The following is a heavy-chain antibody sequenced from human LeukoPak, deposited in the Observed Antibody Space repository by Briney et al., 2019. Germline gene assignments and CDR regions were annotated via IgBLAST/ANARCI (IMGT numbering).Heavy chain of an antibody. D-gene: IGHD6-19*01. Sequence: ASVKVSCKASGYTFTGYYMHWVRQAPGQGLEWMGWINPNSGGTNYAQKFQGWVTTTRDTSISTAYMELSRLRSDDTAVYYCARGSYSSGWECFDYWGQGTLVTVSS. J-gene: IGHJ4*02. CDR2: INPNSGGT. CDR1: GYTFTGYY. CDR3: ARGSYSSGWECFDY. V-gene: IGHV1-2*04.